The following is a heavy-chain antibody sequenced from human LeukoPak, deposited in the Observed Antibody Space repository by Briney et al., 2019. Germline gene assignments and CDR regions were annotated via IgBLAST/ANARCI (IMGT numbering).Heavy chain of an antibody. CDR2: INEGGSEK. CDR1: GLTFSRYW. Sequence: PGGSLRLSCEASGLTFSRYWLTWVRQAPGKGLEWVANINEGGSEKNYVDSVKGRFTISRDNSKNTLYLQMNSLRAEDTAVYYCARTMTTVTTGYYYGMDVWGQGTTVTVSS. D-gene: IGHD4-17*01. J-gene: IGHJ6*02. V-gene: IGHV3-7*01. CDR3: ARTMTTVTTGYYYGMDV.